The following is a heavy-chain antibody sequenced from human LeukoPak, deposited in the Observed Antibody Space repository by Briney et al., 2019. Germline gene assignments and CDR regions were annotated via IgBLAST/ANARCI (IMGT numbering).Heavy chain of an antibody. V-gene: IGHV1-2*02. CDR1: GYTFTGYY. CDR3: ARYGSGSYRVTDNWFDP. D-gene: IGHD3-10*01. CDR2: INPNSGGT. Sequence: ASVKVSCKASGYTFTGYYMHWVRQAPGQGLEWMGWINPNSGGTNYAQKFQGRVTMTRDTSISTAYMELSRLRSDDTAVYYCARYGSGSYRVTDNWFDPWGQSTLHTVSS. J-gene: IGHJ5*02.